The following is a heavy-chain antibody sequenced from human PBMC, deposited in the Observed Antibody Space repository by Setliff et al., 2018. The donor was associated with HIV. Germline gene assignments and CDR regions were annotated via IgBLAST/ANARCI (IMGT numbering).Heavy chain of an antibody. CDR2: ISAYNGNT. V-gene: IGHV1-18*01. J-gene: IGHJ5*02. D-gene: IGHD2-2*01. CDR1: GYTFTSYG. Sequence: ASVKVSCKASGYTFTSYGISWVRQAPGQGLEWMGWISAYNGNTNYAQKLQGRVTITADTSSTTAYMELSSLRSDDTAVYYCARWSCGRATCYDSPYNWFDPWGQGTLVTVSS. CDR3: ARWSCGRATCYDSPYNWFDP.